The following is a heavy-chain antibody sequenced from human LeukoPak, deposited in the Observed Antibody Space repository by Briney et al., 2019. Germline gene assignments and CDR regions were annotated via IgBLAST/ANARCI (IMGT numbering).Heavy chain of an antibody. Sequence: GGSLRLSCVVSGFTFSNYAMHWVRQAPGKGLEWVAVISNDGSKRHYADAVKGRLSISRDNSKNALSLQFNSLRGDDTAVYYCAKGDGGGSSWYDFYFYGVDVWGKGTAVTVSS. D-gene: IGHD6-13*01. CDR3: AKGDGGGSSWYDFYFYGVDV. J-gene: IGHJ6*04. CDR1: GFTFSNYA. V-gene: IGHV3-30*18. CDR2: ISNDGSKR.